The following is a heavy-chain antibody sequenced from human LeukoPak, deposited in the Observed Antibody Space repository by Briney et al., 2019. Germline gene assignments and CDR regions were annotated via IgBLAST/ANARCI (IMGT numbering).Heavy chain of an antibody. CDR1: GFSFSSYA. D-gene: IGHD3-10*01. J-gene: IGHJ4*02. V-gene: IGHV3-23*05. CDR3: AKRNTMVRGGPCFDY. CDR2: IFSNGDTT. Sequence: GGSLRLSCAASGFSFSSYAMNWVRQAPGKGLEWVSIIFSNGDTTYYADSVKGRFTVSRDNSKDTLYLQMNDLRPDDTAIYYCAKRNTMVRGGPCFDYWGQGLLVTVSS.